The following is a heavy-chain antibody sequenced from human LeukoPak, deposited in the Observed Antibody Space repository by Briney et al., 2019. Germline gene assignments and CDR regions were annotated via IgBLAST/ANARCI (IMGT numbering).Heavy chain of an antibody. D-gene: IGHD3-22*01. CDR3: ARNPSSGYLNDAFDI. Sequence: PSETLSLTCTVSGGSISSYYWSWIRQPPGKGLEWIGYIYYSGSTNYNPSLKSRATISVDTSKNQFSLKLSSVTAADTAVYYCARNPSSGYLNDAFDIWGQGTMVTVSS. CDR2: IYYSGST. V-gene: IGHV4-59*08. CDR1: GGSISSYY. J-gene: IGHJ3*02.